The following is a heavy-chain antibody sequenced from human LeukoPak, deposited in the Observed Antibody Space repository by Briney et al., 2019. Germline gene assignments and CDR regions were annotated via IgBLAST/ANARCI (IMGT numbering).Heavy chain of an antibody. D-gene: IGHD3-9*01. CDR1: GFTFSSYA. CDR2: ISYGGSTK. CDR3: ARGPRRLVTWYFDL. V-gene: IGHV3-30-3*01. Sequence: GGSLRLSCAASGFTFSSYAIHWVRQAPGKGLEWVAIISYGGSTKYYADSVKGRFTVSRDNSKNTLYLQMNSLRAEDTAVYYCARGPRRLVTWYFDLWGRGTLLTVSS. J-gene: IGHJ2*01.